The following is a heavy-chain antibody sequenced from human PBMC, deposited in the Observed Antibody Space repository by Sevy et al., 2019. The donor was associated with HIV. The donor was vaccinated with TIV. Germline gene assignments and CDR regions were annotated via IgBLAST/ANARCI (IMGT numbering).Heavy chain of an antibody. D-gene: IGHD3-16*01. CDR1: GFTFGDYA. CDR3: TRSFGVTGYPHY. Sequence: GGSLRLSCTTSGFTFGDYAMGWFRQAPGKGLEWVGFIRTTASGGTTDYAASVKGTFIISREDSKSIAYLQMNTLKTEDTAVYYCTRSFGVTGYPHYWGQGTLVTVSS. J-gene: IGHJ4*02. V-gene: IGHV3-49*03. CDR2: IRTTASGGTT.